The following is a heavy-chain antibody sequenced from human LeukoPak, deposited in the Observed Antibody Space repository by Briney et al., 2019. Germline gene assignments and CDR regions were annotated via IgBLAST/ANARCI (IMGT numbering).Heavy chain of an antibody. CDR3: ARESGFMMVGEINADNWFDP. J-gene: IGHJ5*02. CDR1: GFTFRNSA. CDR2: ISDDRSKR. D-gene: IGHD3-22*01. V-gene: IGHV3-30*04. Sequence: GGSLRLSCAGAGFTFRNSAFHWVRQAPGKGLEWVAVISDDRSKRFYADSVKGRFTIPRDNSKDTLYLHMKTLRPEDTAVYYCARESGFMMVGEINADNWFDPWGQGTPVTVSS.